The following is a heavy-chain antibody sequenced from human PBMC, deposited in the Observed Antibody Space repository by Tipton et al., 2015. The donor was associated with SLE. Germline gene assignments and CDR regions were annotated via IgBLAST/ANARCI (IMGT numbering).Heavy chain of an antibody. CDR1: GGSISSDTYY. J-gene: IGHJ6*02. CDR2: IQSSGST. Sequence: TLSLTCTVSGGSISSDTYYWSWIRPPAGKGLEWIGHIQSSGSTNYNPSLKSRVTISVDMSKNQFSLKLTSVTAADTAVYFCARDRCSYPLFGMDVWGQGTPVTVSS. V-gene: IGHV4-61*09. CDR3: ARDRCSYPLFGMDV. D-gene: IGHD1-26*01.